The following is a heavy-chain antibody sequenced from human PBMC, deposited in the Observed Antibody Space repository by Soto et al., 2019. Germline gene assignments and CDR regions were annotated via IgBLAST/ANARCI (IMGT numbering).Heavy chain of an antibody. CDR1: GFTFSSYG. V-gene: IGHV3-33*01. CDR3: ARDPPYYYGSGSYYPPWFDP. J-gene: IGHJ5*02. D-gene: IGHD3-10*01. Sequence: GGSLRLSCAASGFTFSSYGMHWVRQAPGKGLEWVAVIWYDGSNKYYADSVKGRFTISRDNSKNTLYLQMNSLRAEDTAVYYCARDPPYYYGSGSYYPPWFDPWGQGTLVTVSS. CDR2: IWYDGSNK.